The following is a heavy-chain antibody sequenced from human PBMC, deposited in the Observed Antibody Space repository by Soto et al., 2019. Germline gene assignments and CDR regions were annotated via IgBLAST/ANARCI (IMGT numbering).Heavy chain of an antibody. V-gene: IGHV1-18*01. CDR3: ARVGGRAAAGTGEYSQH. CDR1: GYTFTSYG. CDR2: ISAYNGNT. D-gene: IGHD6-13*01. Sequence: QVQLVQSGAEVKKPGASVKVSCKASGYTFTSYGISWVRQAPGQGLEWMGWISAYNGNTNYAQKLQGRVTMTTDTLXTXXYMELRSLRSDDTAGYYCARVGGRAAAGTGEYSQHWGQGTLVTVSS. J-gene: IGHJ1*01.